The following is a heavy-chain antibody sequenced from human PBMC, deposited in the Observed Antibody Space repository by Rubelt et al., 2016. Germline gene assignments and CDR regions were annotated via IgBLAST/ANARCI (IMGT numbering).Heavy chain of an antibody. CDR2: IWYDGSNK. D-gene: IGHD3-10*01. CDR3: ARALKNYYGSGSYYKGYYYYGMDV. Sequence: EWVAVIWYDGSNKYYADSVKGRFTISRDNSKNTLYLQMNSLRAEDTAVYYCARALKNYYGSGSYYKGYYYYGMDVWGQGTTVTVSS. V-gene: IGHV3-33*01. J-gene: IGHJ6*02.